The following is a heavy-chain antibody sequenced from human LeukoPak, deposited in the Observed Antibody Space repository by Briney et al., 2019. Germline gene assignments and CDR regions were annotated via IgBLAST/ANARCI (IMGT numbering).Heavy chain of an antibody. CDR1: GGSISSSSYY. V-gene: IGHV4-39*01. J-gene: IGHJ4*02. Sequence: SETLSLTCTVSGGSISSSSYYWGWIRQPPGKGLEWIGSIYYSGNTYYNPSLKSRVTISVDTSKNQCSLKLSSVTAADTAVYYCARPRQGDYYFDYWGQGTLVTVSS. CDR3: ARPRQGDYYFDY. D-gene: IGHD2-21*02. CDR2: IYYSGNT.